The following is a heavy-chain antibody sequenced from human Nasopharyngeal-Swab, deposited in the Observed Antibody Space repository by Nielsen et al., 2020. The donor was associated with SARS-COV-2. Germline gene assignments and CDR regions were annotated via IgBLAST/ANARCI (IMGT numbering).Heavy chain of an antibody. Sequence: GGSLRLSCETSGFTFDDYAMYWVRQAPGKGLEWVSGISWNGNIRGHADSLEGRFTISRDNSKNTLSLQMNGLGAEDTAVYYCAKDLRGPYSFWGQGTLVTVSS. CDR1: GFTFDDYA. CDR2: ISWNGNIR. D-gene: IGHD2-15*01. J-gene: IGHJ4*02. CDR3: AKDLRGPYSF. V-gene: IGHV3-9*01.